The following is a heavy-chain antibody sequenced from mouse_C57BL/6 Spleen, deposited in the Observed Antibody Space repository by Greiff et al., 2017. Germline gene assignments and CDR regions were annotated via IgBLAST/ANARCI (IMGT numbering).Heavy chain of an antibody. CDR1: GFTFSSYG. Sequence: VQLQQSGGDLVKPGGSLKLSCAASGFTFSSYGMSWVRQTPDKRLEWVATISSGGSYTYYPDSVKGRFTISRDNAKNTLYLQMSSLKSEDTAMYYCAKGSSYVWFAYWGQGTLVTVSA. CDR3: AKGSSYVWFAY. D-gene: IGHD1-1*01. V-gene: IGHV5-6*01. CDR2: ISSGGSYT. J-gene: IGHJ3*01.